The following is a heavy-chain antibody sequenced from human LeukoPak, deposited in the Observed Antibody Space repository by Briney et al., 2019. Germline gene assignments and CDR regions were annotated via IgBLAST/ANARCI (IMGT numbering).Heavy chain of an antibody. Sequence: SETLSLTCAVYGGSIGYYGSWIRQSPGKGLEWIGEINDSGSTNCNPSLKNRVTLSVDTSKNQFSLRLSSVTAADTAVYYCARKLVVSAASQVRDDWGQGTLVTVSS. CDR1: GGSIGYY. CDR3: ARKLVVSAASQVRDD. D-gene: IGHD6-13*01. J-gene: IGHJ4*02. CDR2: INDSGST. V-gene: IGHV4-34*01.